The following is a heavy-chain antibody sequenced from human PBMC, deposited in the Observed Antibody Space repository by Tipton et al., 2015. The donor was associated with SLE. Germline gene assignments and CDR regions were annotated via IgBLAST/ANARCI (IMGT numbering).Heavy chain of an antibody. CDR3: ARLRDIVLY. D-gene: IGHD2-15*01. V-gene: IGHV4-39*07. J-gene: IGHJ4*02. Sequence: TLSLTCAVYGGSFSSSSYYWGWIRQPPGKGLEWIGSIYYSGSTYYNPSLKSRVTISVDTSKNQFSLKLSSVTAADTAVYYCARLRDIVLYWGQGTLVTVSS. CDR1: GGSFSSSSYY. CDR2: IYYSGST.